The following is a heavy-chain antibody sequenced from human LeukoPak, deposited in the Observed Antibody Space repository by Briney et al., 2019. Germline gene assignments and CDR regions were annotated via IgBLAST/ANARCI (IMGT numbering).Heavy chain of an antibody. CDR1: GFTFSDYH. Sequence: AGGSLRLSCAASGFTFSDYHKGWIRHAPGKGLEWISYISDSASYTYYSDSVKGRFTISRDNAKNSLYLQMNSLRAEDTAVYYCARVGQFSCDYWGQGTLVTVSS. J-gene: IGHJ4*02. D-gene: IGHD3-10*01. CDR3: ARVGQFSCDY. CDR2: ISDSASYT. V-gene: IGHV3-11*01.